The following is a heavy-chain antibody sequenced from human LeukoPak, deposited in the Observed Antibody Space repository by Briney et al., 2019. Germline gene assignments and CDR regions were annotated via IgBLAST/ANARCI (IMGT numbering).Heavy chain of an antibody. D-gene: IGHD3-22*01. CDR1: GGSFSGYY. CDR2: INHSGST. V-gene: IGHV4-34*01. Sequence: SETLSLTCAVYGGSFSGYYWSWIRQPPGKGLEWIGEINHSGSTNYNPSLKSRVTISVDTSKNQFSLKLSSVTAADTAVYYCARGNRRTYYYDSSGYYGVRAFDIWGQGTMVTVSS. CDR3: ARGNRRTYYYDSSGYYGVRAFDI. J-gene: IGHJ3*02.